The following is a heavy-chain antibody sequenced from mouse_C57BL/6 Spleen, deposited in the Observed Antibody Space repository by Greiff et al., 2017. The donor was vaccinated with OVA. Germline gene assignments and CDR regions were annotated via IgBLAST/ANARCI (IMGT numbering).Heavy chain of an antibody. D-gene: IGHD1-1*01. V-gene: IGHV1-52*01. CDR3: ARGSSYVAY. J-gene: IGHJ3*01. CDR1: GYTFTSYW. Sequence: QVQLKQPGAELVRPGSSVKLSCKASGYTFTSYWMHWVKQRPIQGLEWIGNIDPSDSETHYNQKFKDKATLTVDKSSSTAYMQLSSLTSEDSAVYYCARGSSYVAYWGKGTLVTVSA. CDR2: IDPSDSET.